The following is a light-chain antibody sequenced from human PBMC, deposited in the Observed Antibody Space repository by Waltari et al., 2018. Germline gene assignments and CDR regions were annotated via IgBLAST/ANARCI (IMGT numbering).Light chain of an antibody. Sequence: SYELTQPPSVSVSPGQTASITCSGDKLGDKYTCWYQQKPGQSPVLVFFQDIKRPSGIPERFSGSNSGNTATLTISGTQPMDEADYYCQAWDSSTVVFGGGTKLTVL. CDR1: KLGDKY. CDR3: QAWDSSTVV. J-gene: IGLJ3*02. CDR2: QDI. V-gene: IGLV3-1*01.